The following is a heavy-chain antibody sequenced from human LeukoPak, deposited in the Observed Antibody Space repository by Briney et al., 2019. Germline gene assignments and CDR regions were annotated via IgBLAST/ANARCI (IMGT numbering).Heavy chain of an antibody. Sequence: SETLSLTCAVSGGPISSGGYSWSWIRQPPGKGLEWIGYIYHSGSTYYNPSLKSRVTISVDGSKNQFSLKLSSVTAADTAVYYCARGDYEFDYWGQGTLVTVSS. CDR1: GGPISSGGYS. D-gene: IGHD3-16*01. J-gene: IGHJ4*02. CDR2: IYHSGST. CDR3: ARGDYEFDY. V-gene: IGHV4-30-2*01.